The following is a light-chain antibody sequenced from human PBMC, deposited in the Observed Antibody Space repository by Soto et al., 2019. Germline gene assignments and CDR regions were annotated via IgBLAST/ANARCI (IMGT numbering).Light chain of an antibody. V-gene: IGLV2-11*01. CDR3: CSYAGSDILI. CDR2: DVT. CDR1: SSDVGGYNY. J-gene: IGLJ2*01. Sequence: QSALTQPRSVSGSPGQSVNISCNGTSSDVGGYNYVSWYQRHPGKAPKLIISDVTKRPSGVPDRFSGSKSGNTASLTISGLQAEDEADYDCCSYAGSDILIFGGGPKLTVL.